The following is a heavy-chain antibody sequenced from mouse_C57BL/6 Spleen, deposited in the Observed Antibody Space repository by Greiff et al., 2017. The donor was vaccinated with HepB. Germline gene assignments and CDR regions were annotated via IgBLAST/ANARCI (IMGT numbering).Heavy chain of an antibody. D-gene: IGHD2-2*01. V-gene: IGHV1-82*01. Sequence: QVQLKQSGPELVKPGASVKISCKASGYAFSSSWMNWVKLRPGKGLEWIGRIYPGDGDTNYNGKFKGKATLTADKSSSTAYMQLSSLTSEDSAVYFCARRGLGYYDAMDYWGQGTSVTVSS. CDR1: GYAFSSSW. CDR3: ARRGLGYYDAMDY. J-gene: IGHJ4*01. CDR2: IYPGDGDT.